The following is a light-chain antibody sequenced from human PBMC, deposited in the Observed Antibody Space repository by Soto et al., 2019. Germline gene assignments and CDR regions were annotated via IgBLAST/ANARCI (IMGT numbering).Light chain of an antibody. CDR3: QSYDSSLSGL. J-gene: IGLJ1*01. Sequence: QSVLTQPPSVSGAPGQMVTISCTGSSSNIGAGYDVHWYQQLPGTAPKLLTYGNSNRPSGVPDRFSGSKSGNSASLAITGLQAEDEADYYCQSYDSSLSGLFGTGTKLTVL. CDR1: SSNIGAGYD. V-gene: IGLV1-40*01. CDR2: GNS.